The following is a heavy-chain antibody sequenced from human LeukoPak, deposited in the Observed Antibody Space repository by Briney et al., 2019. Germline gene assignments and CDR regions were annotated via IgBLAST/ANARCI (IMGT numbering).Heavy chain of an antibody. CDR3: AKVGNNWDFDY. V-gene: IGHV3-48*01. CDR1: GFNFNNYN. Sequence: GGSLRLSCAASGFNFNNYNMNWVRQAPGKGLEWVSYITLSSSSIYYADSVRGRFTISRDNSKNTLNLQMNSLRAEDTAVYYCAKVGNNWDFDYWGQGTLVTVSS. J-gene: IGHJ4*02. D-gene: IGHD1-1*01. CDR2: ITLSSSSI.